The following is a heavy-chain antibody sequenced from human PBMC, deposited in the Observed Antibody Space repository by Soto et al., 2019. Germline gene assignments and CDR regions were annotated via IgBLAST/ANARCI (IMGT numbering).Heavy chain of an antibody. Sequence: SETLSLTCTVSGDSIISINNYWIWIRQPPGEGLEWIGFISYSGTTSYSPSLKSRVAISLDTSKNQFSLSLNFVTAADTAVYYCARGRGYSYGLDPWGQGSLVTVS. V-gene: IGHV4-30-4*01. CDR3: ARGRGYSYGLDP. J-gene: IGHJ5*02. D-gene: IGHD5-18*01. CDR1: GDSIISINNY. CDR2: ISYSGTT.